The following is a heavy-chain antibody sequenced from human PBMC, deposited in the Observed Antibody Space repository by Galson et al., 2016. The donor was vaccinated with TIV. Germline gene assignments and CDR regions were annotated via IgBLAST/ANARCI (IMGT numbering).Heavy chain of an antibody. Sequence: SLRLSCAASGFTFSKFPMSWVRQAPGKGLEWVSTSISRGDETFYADSVQGRFTISRDTSTSTVFLQMNGLRPNDTAVYYCARGQSDSRGFDPWGQGTLVTVSS. V-gene: IGHV3-23*01. D-gene: IGHD2-21*02. CDR1: GFTFSKFP. CDR3: ARGQSDSRGFDP. CDR2: SISRGDET. J-gene: IGHJ5*02.